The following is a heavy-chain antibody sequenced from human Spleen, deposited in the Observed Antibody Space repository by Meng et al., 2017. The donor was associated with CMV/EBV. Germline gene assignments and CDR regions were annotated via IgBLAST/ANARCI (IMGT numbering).Heavy chain of an antibody. D-gene: IGHD3-16*01. J-gene: IGHJ6*02. Sequence: GESLKISCAASGFTFDDYGMSWVRQAPGKGLEWVSGIKWSGGSTGYADSVKGRFTLSRDNAKNSLYLQMNSLRAEDTALYYCARGGLLGGYYGMDVWGQGTTVTVSS. CDR3: ARGGLLGGYYGMDV. CDR2: IKWSGGST. V-gene: IGHV3-20*04. CDR1: GFTFDDYG.